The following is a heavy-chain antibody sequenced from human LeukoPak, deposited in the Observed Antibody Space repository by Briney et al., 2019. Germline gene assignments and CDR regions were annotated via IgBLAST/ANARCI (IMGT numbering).Heavy chain of an antibody. CDR3: ARDLYGDYFDY. V-gene: IGHV1-3*01. CDR2: INAGNENT. Sequence: AASVKVSCKASGYTFRRYGMHWVRQAPGQRLEWMGWINAGNENTKYSQKFQGRVSITRDTSASTAYMELSSLTSEDTAVYYCARDLYGDYFDYWGQGTLVTVSS. J-gene: IGHJ4*02. D-gene: IGHD3-16*01. CDR1: GYTFRRYG.